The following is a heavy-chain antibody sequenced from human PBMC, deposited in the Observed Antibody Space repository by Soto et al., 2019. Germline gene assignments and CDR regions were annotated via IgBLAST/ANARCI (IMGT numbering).Heavy chain of an antibody. Sequence: QVQLVESGGGVVQPGRSLRLSWAASGFTFSSYGMHWVLQAPGKGLDWVAVIWYDGSNKYYADSVKGRFTISRDNSTNTLYLQMNSLRAEDTGVYYCARDVYDIPPGVYYGMDVCGQGTTVTVSS. D-gene: IGHD3-9*01. J-gene: IGHJ6*01. CDR2: IWYDGSNK. CDR1: GFTFSSYG. CDR3: ARDVYDIPPGVYYGMDV. V-gene: IGHV3-33*01.